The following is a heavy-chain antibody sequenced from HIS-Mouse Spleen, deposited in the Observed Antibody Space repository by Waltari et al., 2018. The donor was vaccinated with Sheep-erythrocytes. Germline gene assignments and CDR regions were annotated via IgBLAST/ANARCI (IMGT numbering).Heavy chain of an antibody. CDR1: GYTFTGYY. Sequence: QVQLVQSGAEVKKPGASVKVSCKASGYTFTGYYMHWVRQAPGQGLEWMEWINPKSGETSSSTAYMELSRLRSDDTAVYYCARDLKYSSGWWFDPWGQGTLVTVSS. J-gene: IGHJ5*02. V-gene: IGHV1-2*02. CDR3: ARDLKYSSGWWFDP. D-gene: IGHD6-19*01. CDR2: INPKSG.